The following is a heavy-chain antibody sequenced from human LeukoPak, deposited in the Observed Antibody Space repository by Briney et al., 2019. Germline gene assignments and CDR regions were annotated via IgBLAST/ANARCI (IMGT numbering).Heavy chain of an antibody. D-gene: IGHD3-16*01. J-gene: IGHJ6*02. Sequence: GGSLRLSCAASGFTFSSYGMHWVRQAPGKGLEWVAVIWYDGSNKYYADSVKGRFTISRDNSKNTLYLQMNSLRAEDTAVYYCAKLGVPYYYYGMDVWGQGTTVTVSS. CDR1: GFTFSSYG. CDR3: AKLGVPYYYYGMDV. CDR2: IWYDGSNK. V-gene: IGHV3-33*06.